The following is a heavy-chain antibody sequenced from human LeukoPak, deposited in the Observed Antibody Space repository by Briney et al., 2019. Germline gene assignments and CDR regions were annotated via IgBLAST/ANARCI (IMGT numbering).Heavy chain of an antibody. CDR3: ARGSGTITMVRGVFYGMDV. D-gene: IGHD3-10*01. CDR1: GGTFSSYG. Sequence: SVKVSCKASGGTFSSYGISWVRQAPGQGLEWMGGIIPIFGTPNYAQKFQGRVTTTADESTSTAYMELSSLRSEDTAVYYCARGSGTITMVRGVFYGMDVWGQGTTVTVSS. J-gene: IGHJ6*02. V-gene: IGHV1-69*01. CDR2: IIPIFGTP.